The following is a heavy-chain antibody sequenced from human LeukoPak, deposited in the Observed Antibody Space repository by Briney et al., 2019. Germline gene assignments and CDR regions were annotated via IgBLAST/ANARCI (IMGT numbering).Heavy chain of an antibody. J-gene: IGHJ4*02. D-gene: IGHD3-9*01. CDR1: GFTFRSYA. CDR3: AKSFDDILTGPSYFDY. CDR2: ISWNSGSI. Sequence: YPGGSLRLSCAASGFTFRSYAMHWVRQAPGKGLEWVSGISWNSGSIGYADSVKGRFTISRDNAKNSLYLQMNSLRAEDTALYYCAKSFDDILTGPSYFDYWGQGTLVTVSS. V-gene: IGHV3-9*01.